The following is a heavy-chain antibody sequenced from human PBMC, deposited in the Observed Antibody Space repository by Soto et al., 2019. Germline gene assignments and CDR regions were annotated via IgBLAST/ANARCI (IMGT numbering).Heavy chain of an antibody. D-gene: IGHD1-7*01. Sequence: EVRLLESGGGLVQPGEYLRLSCAASGFAFGNYAMTWVRQAPGKGLEWVTSISGSGGDTDYADSVKGRFTISRDNSKNTLHLQMNSLRAEDTALYYCAKALWSSGAYWNYSFASWGQGTLFSVSS. J-gene: IGHJ4*02. CDR2: ISGSGGDT. V-gene: IGHV3-23*01. CDR3: AKALWSSGAYWNYSFAS. CDR1: GFAFGNYA.